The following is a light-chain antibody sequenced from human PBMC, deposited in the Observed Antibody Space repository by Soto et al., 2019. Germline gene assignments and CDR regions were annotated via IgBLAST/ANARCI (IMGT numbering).Light chain of an antibody. Sequence: AIQMTQSPSSLSASVGDRVTITCRASQGIRNDLGWYQQKPGKAPKLLIYAASSLQSGVPSRFSDSGSGTDFTLTISSLQPEDFATCYCLQDYNYPRTFGQGTKVEIK. CDR1: QGIRND. V-gene: IGKV1-6*01. J-gene: IGKJ1*01. CDR3: LQDYNYPRT. CDR2: AAS.